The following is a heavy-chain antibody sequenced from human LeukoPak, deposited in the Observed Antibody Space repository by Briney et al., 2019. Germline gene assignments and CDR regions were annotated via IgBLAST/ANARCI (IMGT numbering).Heavy chain of an antibody. J-gene: IGHJ5*01. CDR3: ARGWFGPDS. CDR1: GVTFSSQS. CDR2: ISNDGTST. D-gene: IGHD3-10*01. Sequence: PGGSLRLSCAASGVTFSSQSMHWVRQAPGKGLVWVSGISNDGTSTTYADSVKGRFTISRDNAKSTLYLQMHSLRAEDTAVYSCARGWFGPDSCGQGTLVTVSS. V-gene: IGHV3-74*01.